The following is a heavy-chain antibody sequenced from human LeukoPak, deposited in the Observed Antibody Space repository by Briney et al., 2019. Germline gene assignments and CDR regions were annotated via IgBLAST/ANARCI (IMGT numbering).Heavy chain of an antibody. CDR1: GITFSSYA. Sequence: GGSLRLSCAASGITFSSYAMSWVRQAPGKGLEWVSAISGSGVSTHYADSVKGRFTISRDNSENTLYLQMNSLRAEDTAVYYCAKDLVTMTIFGVVPNWFDPWGQGTLVTVSS. J-gene: IGHJ5*02. CDR3: AKDLVTMTIFGVVPNWFDP. D-gene: IGHD3-3*01. V-gene: IGHV3-23*01. CDR2: ISGSGVST.